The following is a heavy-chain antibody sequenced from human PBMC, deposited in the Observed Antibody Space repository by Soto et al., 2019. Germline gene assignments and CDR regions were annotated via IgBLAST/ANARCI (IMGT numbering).Heavy chain of an antibody. Sequence: QVPLVQSGAEVKKPGASVKVSCKASGYTFTSYGISWVRQAPGQGLEWMGWISAYNGNTNYAQKLQGRVTMTTDTSTSTAYMELRSLRSDDTAVYYCAREASIMIYSSGFDPWGQGTLVTVSS. CDR3: AREASIMIYSSGFDP. J-gene: IGHJ5*02. V-gene: IGHV1-18*01. D-gene: IGHD5-18*01. CDR1: GYTFTSYG. CDR2: ISAYNGNT.